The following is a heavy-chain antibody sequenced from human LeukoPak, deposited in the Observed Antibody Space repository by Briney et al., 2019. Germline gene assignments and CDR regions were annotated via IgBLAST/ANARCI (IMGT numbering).Heavy chain of an antibody. J-gene: IGHJ5*02. CDR3: ARGGTYYDFWSGYNNWFDP. V-gene: IGHV4-61*01. CDR2: IYYSGST. Sequence: SSETLSLTCTVSGGSVSSGSSYWSWIRQPPGKGLEWIGYIYYSGSTNYTPSLKSRVTISVDKSKNQFSLKLSSVTAADTAVYYCARGGTYYDFWSGYNNWFDPWGQGTLVTVSS. D-gene: IGHD3-3*01. CDR1: GGSVSSGSSY.